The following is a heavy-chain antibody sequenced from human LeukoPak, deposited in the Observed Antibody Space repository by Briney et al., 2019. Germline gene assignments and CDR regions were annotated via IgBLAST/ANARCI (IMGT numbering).Heavy chain of an antibody. CDR1: GFTFSSYV. Sequence: PGRSLRLSCAASGFTFSSYVMHWVRQAPGKGLEWVAVIWYDGSNKYYADSVKGRFTISRDNSKNTLYLQMNSLRAEDTAVYYCARDDRNMITFGGVITNPYYFDYWGQGTLVTVSS. J-gene: IGHJ4*02. CDR2: IWYDGSNK. D-gene: IGHD3-16*02. CDR3: ARDDRNMITFGGVITNPYYFDY. V-gene: IGHV3-33*01.